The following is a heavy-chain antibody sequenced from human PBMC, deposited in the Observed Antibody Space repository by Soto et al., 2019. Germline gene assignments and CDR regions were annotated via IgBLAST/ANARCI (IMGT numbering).Heavy chain of an antibody. Sequence: QVQLQESGPGLVKPSDTLSLTCTVSGGSVSSGSYYWSWIRQPPGKGLEWIGYIYYSGSTNYNPSLKSRVTIAVDTSKNQFSLKRSSVTAADTAVYYCATQMGGKVLWFGELLRGGQGTLVTVSS. CDR3: ATQMGGKVLWFGELLR. CDR2: IYYSGST. J-gene: IGHJ4*02. CDR1: GGSVSSGSYY. V-gene: IGHV4-61*01. D-gene: IGHD3-10*01.